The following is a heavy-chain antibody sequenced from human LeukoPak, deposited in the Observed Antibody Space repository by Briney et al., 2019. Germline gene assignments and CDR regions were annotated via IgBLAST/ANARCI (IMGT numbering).Heavy chain of an antibody. CDR3: ARGATVTTYNWFDP. D-gene: IGHD4-17*01. CDR1: GGSISSSSYY. V-gene: IGHV4-39*07. J-gene: IGHJ5*02. CDR2: MYYSGST. Sequence: SETLSLTCTVSGGSISSSSYYWGWIRQPPGKGLEWIGSMYYSGSTYYNPSLKSRVTISVDTSKNQFSLKLSSVTAADTAVYYCARGATVTTYNWFDPWGQGTLVTVSS.